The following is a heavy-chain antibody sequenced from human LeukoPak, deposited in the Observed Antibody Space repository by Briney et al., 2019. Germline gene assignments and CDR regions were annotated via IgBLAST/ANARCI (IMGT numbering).Heavy chain of an antibody. CDR3: ARDQDTTGGD. CDR2: IYSGGST. Sequence: GGTLILSCVASGFIFSSYGMSWVRQAPGKGLEWVSVIYSGGSTYYADSVKGRFTISRDNSKNTLYLQMNSLRAEDTAVYYCARDQDTTGGDWGQGTLVTVSS. CDR1: GFIFSSYG. D-gene: IGHD4-23*01. J-gene: IGHJ4*02. V-gene: IGHV3-66*01.